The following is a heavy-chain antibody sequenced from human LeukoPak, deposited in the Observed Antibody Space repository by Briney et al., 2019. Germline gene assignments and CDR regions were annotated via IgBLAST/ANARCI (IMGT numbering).Heavy chain of an antibody. D-gene: IGHD3-10*01. J-gene: IGHJ4*02. CDR2: IRSDGSDK. V-gene: IGHV3-30*02. Sequence: GGSLRLSCAASGFTFSSYGIHWVRQAPGKGLEWVAFIRSDGSDKYYADSVKGRFTISRDNSKNTLYLQMNSLRPEDTPVYYCAKVRSYYGSRSPFDYWGQGSLVTVSS. CDR3: AKVRSYYGSRSPFDY. CDR1: GFTFSSYG.